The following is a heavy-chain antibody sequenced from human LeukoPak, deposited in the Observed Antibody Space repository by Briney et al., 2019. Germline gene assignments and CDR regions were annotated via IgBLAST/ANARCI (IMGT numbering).Heavy chain of an antibody. J-gene: IGHJ4*02. V-gene: IGHV3-53*01. D-gene: IGHD1-26*01. CDR1: GFTVSSNY. Sequence: QTGGSLRLSCAASGFTVSSNYMSWVRQAPGKGLEWVSVIYSGGSTYYADSVKGRFTISRDNSKNTLYLQMNSLRAEDTAVYCCARGSYSWLGYWGQGTLVTVSS. CDR2: IYSGGST. CDR3: ARGSYSWLGY.